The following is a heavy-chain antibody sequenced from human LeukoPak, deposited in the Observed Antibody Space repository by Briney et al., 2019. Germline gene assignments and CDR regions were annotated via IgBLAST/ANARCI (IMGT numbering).Heavy chain of an antibody. V-gene: IGHV3-21*01. D-gene: IGHD3-3*01. CDR1: GFDFSRFY. Sequence: PGGSLRLSCAASGFDFSRFYMHWVRQPPGKGLEWVSTISSSSTYIYYADSVKGRFTISRDSAKNSLYLQMNSLRAEDTAVYYCARDGRFLEWFQTFYYFDYWGQGTLVTVSS. CDR2: ISSSSTYI. J-gene: IGHJ4*02. CDR3: ARDGRFLEWFQTFYYFDY.